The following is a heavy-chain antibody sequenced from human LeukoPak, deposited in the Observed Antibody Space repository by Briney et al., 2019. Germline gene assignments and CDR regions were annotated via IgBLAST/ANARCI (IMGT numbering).Heavy chain of an antibody. CDR2: INHSGST. V-gene: IGHV4-34*01. CDR1: GGSFSGYY. CDR3: ASSDSSSWYVRVVYYVY. Sequence: SETLSLTCAVYGGSFSGYYWSWIRQPPGKGLEWIGEINHSGSTNYSPSLKSRVTISVDTSKNQFSLKLSSVTAADTAVYYCASSDSSSWYVRVVYYVYWGQGTLVTVSS. J-gene: IGHJ4*02. D-gene: IGHD6-13*01.